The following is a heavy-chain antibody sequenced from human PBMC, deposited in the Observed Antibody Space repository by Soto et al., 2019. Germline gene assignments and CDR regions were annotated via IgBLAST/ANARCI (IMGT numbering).Heavy chain of an antibody. CDR1: GYIFNSSD. V-gene: IGHV1-8*01. Sequence: QVQLVQSGAEVKKPGASVKVSCKASGYIFNSSDITWVRQATGQGLEWMGWMNPNTGNTGYSQKFQGRVTMTGNISITTAYMELSSLRSEDTAIYYCARGGIVGGTADVWGQGTTVTVSS. CDR3: ARGGIVGGTADV. CDR2: MNPNTGNT. D-gene: IGHD1-26*01. J-gene: IGHJ6*02.